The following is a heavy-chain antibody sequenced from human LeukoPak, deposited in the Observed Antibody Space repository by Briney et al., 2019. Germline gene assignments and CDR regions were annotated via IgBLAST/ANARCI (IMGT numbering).Heavy chain of an antibody. J-gene: IGHJ5*02. CDR3: ARDSRHGVVAANSWFDP. Sequence: SETLSLTCTVSGGSISSYYWSWIRQPPGKGLEWIGDIYYSGSTNYNPSLKSRVTISVDTSKNQFSLKLSSVTAADTAVYYCARDSRHGVVAANSWFDPWGQGTLVTVSS. V-gene: IGHV4-59*01. CDR1: GGSISSYY. D-gene: IGHD2-15*01. CDR2: IYYSGST.